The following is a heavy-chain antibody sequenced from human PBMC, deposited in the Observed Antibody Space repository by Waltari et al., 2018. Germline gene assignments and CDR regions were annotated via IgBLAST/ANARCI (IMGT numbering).Heavy chain of an antibody. Sequence: EVQLVQSGAEVKKPGESLKISCKGSGYSFTSYWIGWVRQLPGKGLEWMGIIYPGDSDTRYSPSFQGQVTISADKSISTAYLQWSSLKASDTAMYYCARRLRDSSSSGDWFDPWGQGTLVTVSS. D-gene: IGHD6-6*01. J-gene: IGHJ5*02. V-gene: IGHV5-51*01. CDR2: IYPGDSDT. CDR1: GYSFTSYW. CDR3: ARRLRDSSSSGDWFDP.